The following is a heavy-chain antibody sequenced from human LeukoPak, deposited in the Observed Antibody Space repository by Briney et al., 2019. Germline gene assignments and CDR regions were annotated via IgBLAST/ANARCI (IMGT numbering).Heavy chain of an antibody. J-gene: IGHJ4*02. V-gene: IGHV3-30*18. CDR1: GFTFSSYG. CDR3: AKDGTGWPHKFIDY. D-gene: IGHD6-19*01. Sequence: PGRSLRLSCAASGFTFSSYGMHWVRQAPGKGLEWVAVISYDGSNKYYADSVKGRFTISRDNSKNTLYLQMNSLRAEDTAVYYCAKDGTGWPHKFIDYWGQGTLVTVSS. CDR2: ISYDGSNK.